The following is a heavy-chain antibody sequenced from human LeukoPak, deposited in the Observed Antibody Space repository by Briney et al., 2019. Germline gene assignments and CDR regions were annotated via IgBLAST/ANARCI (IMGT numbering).Heavy chain of an antibody. D-gene: IGHD3-10*01. CDR3: ARDRRAYYYGSGSKNPSWFDP. V-gene: IGHV3-66*01. J-gene: IGHJ5*02. CDR1: GFTVSSNY. Sequence: GGSLRPSCAASGFTVSSNYMSWVRQAPGKGLEWVSVIYSGGSTYYADSVKGRFTISRDNSKNSLYLQMNSLRAEDTAVYYCARDRRAYYYGSGSKNPSWFDPWGQGTLVTVSS. CDR2: IYSGGST.